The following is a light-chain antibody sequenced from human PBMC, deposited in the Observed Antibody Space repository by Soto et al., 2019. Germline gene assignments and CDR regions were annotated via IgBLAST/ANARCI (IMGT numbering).Light chain of an antibody. V-gene: IGLV2-8*01. CDR3: SSYAGNNNLV. J-gene: IGLJ2*01. CDR1: ASDVGGYKY. Sequence: QSVLTQPASVSGSLGQSITISCSGTASDVGGYKYVSWYQQHPGKAPKFMIYEVSKRPSGVPDRFSGSKSGNTASLTVSGLQAEDEADYYCSSYAGNNNLVFGGGTKLTVL. CDR2: EVS.